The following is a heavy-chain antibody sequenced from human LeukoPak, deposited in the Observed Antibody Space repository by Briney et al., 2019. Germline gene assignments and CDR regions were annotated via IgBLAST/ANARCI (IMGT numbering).Heavy chain of an antibody. J-gene: IGHJ6*02. Sequence: GGSLRLSCAASGFTFDDYAMHWVRQAPWKGLEWISLISGDGGSTYCADSVKGRFTISRDNSKNSLYLQMNSLRTEDTALYYCAKDMALWFGELLRGPYGMDVWGQGTTVAVSS. CDR3: AKDMALWFGELLRGPYGMDV. V-gene: IGHV3-43*02. D-gene: IGHD3-10*01. CDR1: GFTFDDYA. CDR2: ISGDGGST.